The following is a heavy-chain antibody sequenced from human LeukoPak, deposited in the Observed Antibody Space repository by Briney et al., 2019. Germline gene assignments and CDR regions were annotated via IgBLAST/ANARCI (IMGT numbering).Heavy chain of an antibody. D-gene: IGHD5-12*01. CDR1: GYSISSGYY. V-gene: IGHV4-38-2*02. CDR2: ISDSGST. J-gene: IGHJ5*01. Sequence: SETLSLTCTVSGYSISSGYYWGWIRQTAGKGLEWIGRISDSGSTRYNPSLKSRLTMSVDTSKNQFSLKLDSVTAADTAVYFCARGMAVGYDYNWFDSWGPGTLVTVSS. CDR3: ARGMAVGYDYNWFDS.